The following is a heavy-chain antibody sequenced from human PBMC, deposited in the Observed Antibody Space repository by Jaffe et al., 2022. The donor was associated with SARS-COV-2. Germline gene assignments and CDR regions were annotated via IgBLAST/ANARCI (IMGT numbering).Heavy chain of an antibody. V-gene: IGHV1-69*02. J-gene: IGHJ6*02. Sequence: QVQLVQSGAEVKKPGSSVKVSCKASGGTFSSYTISWVRQAPGQGLEWMGRIIPILGIANYAQKFQGRVTITADKSTSTAYMELSSLRSEDTAVYYCARLVATTGYYYYGMDVWGQGTTVTVSS. CDR1: GGTFSSYT. D-gene: IGHD5-12*01. CDR3: ARLVATTGYYYYGMDV. CDR2: IIPILGIA.